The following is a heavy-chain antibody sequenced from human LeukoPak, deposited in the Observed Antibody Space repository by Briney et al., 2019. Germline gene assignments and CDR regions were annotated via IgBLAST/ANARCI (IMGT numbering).Heavy chain of an antibody. V-gene: IGHV3-30*04. CDR2: ISYDGSNK. J-gene: IGHJ4*02. D-gene: IGHD3-22*01. Sequence: GGSLRLSCAASGFTFSSYAMHWVRQAPGKGLEWVAVISYDGSNKYYADSVKGRFTISRDNSKNMLYLQMNSLRAEDTAVYYCARDTKYSSGYGGLDYWGQGTLVTVSS. CDR1: GFTFSSYA. CDR3: ARDTKYSSGYGGLDY.